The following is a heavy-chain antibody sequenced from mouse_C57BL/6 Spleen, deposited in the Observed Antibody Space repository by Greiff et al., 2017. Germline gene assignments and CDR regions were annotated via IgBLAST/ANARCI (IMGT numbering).Heavy chain of an antibody. Sequence: EVKLVESEGGLVQPGSSMKLSCTASGFTFSDYYMAWVRQVPEKGLEWVANINSDGSSTYYLDSLKSRFIISRDNAKNILYLQMSSLKSEDTATYYCARDAGTGFDYWGQGTTLTVSS. CDR1: GFTFSDYY. J-gene: IGHJ2*01. CDR2: INSDGSST. CDR3: ARDAGTGFDY. D-gene: IGHD4-1*01. V-gene: IGHV5-16*01.